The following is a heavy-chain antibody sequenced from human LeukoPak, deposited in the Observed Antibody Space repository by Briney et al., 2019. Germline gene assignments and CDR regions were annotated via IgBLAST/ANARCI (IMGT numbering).Heavy chain of an antibody. CDR3: ARDPYFDSSGYPYYFDY. J-gene: IGHJ4*02. Sequence: GGSLRLSCAASGFXFNSYAMHWVRQAPGKGLEWVAVISYDGSKKYHADSVKGRFTISRDNSKNTLSLQMNSLRAEDTAVYYCARDPYFDSSGYPYYFDYWGQGTLVTVSS. D-gene: IGHD3-22*01. CDR2: ISYDGSKK. V-gene: IGHV3-30*01. CDR1: GFXFNSYA.